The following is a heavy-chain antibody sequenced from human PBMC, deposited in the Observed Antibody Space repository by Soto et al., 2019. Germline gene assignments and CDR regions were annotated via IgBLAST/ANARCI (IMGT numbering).Heavy chain of an antibody. V-gene: IGHV4-39*01. CDR3: ARHRGYCGNRVSGWYFEL. CDR2: IYYSGST. CDR1: GGSISSRSYY. D-gene: IGHD2-15*01. Sequence: QLQLQESGPGLVKPSETLSLTCTVSGGSISSRSYYWGWIRQPPGKGLEWIGSIYYSGSTYYNPSLKSRVTISVDTVKNRFSLKLSAVTAADTAVYYCARHRGYCGNRVSGWYFELWGRGTLVTVSS. J-gene: IGHJ2*01.